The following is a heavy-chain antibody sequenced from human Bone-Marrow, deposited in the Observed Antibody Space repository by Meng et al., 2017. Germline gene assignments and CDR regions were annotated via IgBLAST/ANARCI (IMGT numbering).Heavy chain of an antibody. Sequence: GVLKISCAASGFTFSNHYMTWVRQAPGKGLEWVGHIKQDGSWRYYVDSVKGRFTISRDNAKNSLYLQMSSLRAEDTAVYYCAREDYWGQGTLVTVSS. CDR2: IKQDGSWR. CDR3: AREDY. CDR1: GFTFSNHY. J-gene: IGHJ4*02. V-gene: IGHV3-7*01.